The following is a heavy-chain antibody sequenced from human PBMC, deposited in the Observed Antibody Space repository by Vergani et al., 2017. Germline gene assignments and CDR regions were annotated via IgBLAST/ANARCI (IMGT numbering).Heavy chain of an antibody. D-gene: IGHD3-22*01. CDR2: INHSGST. V-gene: IGHV4-34*01. Sequence: QVQLQQWGAGLLKPSETLSLTCAVYGGSFSGYYWSWIRQPPGKGLEWIGEINHSGSTNYNPSLKSRVTISVDTSKNQFSLKLSSVTAADTAVYYCAKDPFYDSSGYYYFSPNVYWGQGTLVTVSS. CDR3: AKDPFYDSSGYYYFSPNVY. J-gene: IGHJ4*02. CDR1: GGSFSGYY.